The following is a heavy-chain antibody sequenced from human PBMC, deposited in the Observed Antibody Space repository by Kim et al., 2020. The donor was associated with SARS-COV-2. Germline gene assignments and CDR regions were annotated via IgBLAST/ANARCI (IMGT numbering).Heavy chain of an antibody. CDR1: GFTFSAYD. Sequence: GGSLRLSCATSGFTFSAYDMNWVRQAPGKGLEWLSFITKSSTTIYYADSVKGRFTISRDNVKNSLYLQMNSLRDEDTALYYCVRDRMGGAFDVWGQGKIVTVSS. CDR2: ITKSSTTI. CDR3: VRDRMGGAFDV. D-gene: IGHD3-16*01. J-gene: IGHJ3*01. V-gene: IGHV3-48*02.